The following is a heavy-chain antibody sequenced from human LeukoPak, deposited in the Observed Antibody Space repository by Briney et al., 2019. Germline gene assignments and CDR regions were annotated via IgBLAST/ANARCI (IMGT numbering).Heavy chain of an antibody. CDR3: ANSGQWLGFDAFDI. Sequence: GRSLRLSCAASGFTFSSYGMHWVRQAPGKGLEWVAVISYDGSNKYYADSVKGRFTISRDNSKNTLYLQMNSLRAEDTAVYYCANSGQWLGFDAFDIWGQGTMVTVSS. J-gene: IGHJ3*02. CDR2: ISYDGSNK. CDR1: GFTFSSYG. V-gene: IGHV3-30*18. D-gene: IGHD5-12*01.